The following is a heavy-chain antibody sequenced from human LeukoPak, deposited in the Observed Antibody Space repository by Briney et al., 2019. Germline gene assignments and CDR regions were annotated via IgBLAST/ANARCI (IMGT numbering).Heavy chain of an antibody. Sequence: GESLKISCKGSGYSFTSYWIGWVRQMAGKGLEWMGIIYPGDSDTRYSPSFQGQVTISADKSISTASLQWSSLTASDTAMYYCARRDCSSTSCPFDYWGQGTLVSVSS. J-gene: IGHJ4*02. CDR1: GYSFTSYW. D-gene: IGHD2-2*01. V-gene: IGHV5-51*01. CDR2: IYPGDSDT. CDR3: ARRDCSSTSCPFDY.